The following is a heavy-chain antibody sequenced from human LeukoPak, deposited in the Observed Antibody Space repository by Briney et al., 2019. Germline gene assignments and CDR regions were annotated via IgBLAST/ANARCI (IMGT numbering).Heavy chain of an antibody. V-gene: IGHV1-69*02. D-gene: IGHD3-16*02. Sequence: ASVQVSCKASGGTFSSYTISWVRQAPGQGLEWMGRIIPILGIANYAQKFQGRVTITADKSTSTAYMEWSSLRSEDTAAYYCARVGIYDYVWGSYRWEYFQHWGQGTLVTVSS. CDR1: GGTFSSYT. CDR2: IIPILGIA. J-gene: IGHJ1*01. CDR3: ARVGIYDYVWGSYRWEYFQH.